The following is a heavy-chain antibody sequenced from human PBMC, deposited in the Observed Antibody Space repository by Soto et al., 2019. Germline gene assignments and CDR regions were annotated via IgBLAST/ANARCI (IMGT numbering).Heavy chain of an antibody. J-gene: IGHJ5*02. D-gene: IGHD1-26*01. CDR2: ISGSGFKK. CDR3: AKNQGVELVPLATVDWFDP. CDR1: GFIFENFG. Sequence: GGSLRLSCAASGFIFENFGMSWVRQAPGKGLEWISSISGSGFKKYYADSVKGRFTISRDNSKSTVYLELNNLSAEDTAVYHCAKNQGVELVPLATVDWFDPWGQGPVVTVSS. V-gene: IGHV3-23*01.